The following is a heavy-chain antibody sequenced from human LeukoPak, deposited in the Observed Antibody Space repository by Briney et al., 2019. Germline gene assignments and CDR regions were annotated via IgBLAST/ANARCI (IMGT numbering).Heavy chain of an antibody. Sequence: SETLSLTCEVYGGSFTDYYWNWVRQAPGKGLEWIGEIDHSGSTNHNPSLKSRVTIAVDRSKKQFSLKMSSVTAEDTAVYYCARGFSLYDYVWGSNRSPFDTWGKGTLVTVSS. D-gene: IGHD3-16*02. CDR3: ARGFSLYDYVWGSNRSPFDT. CDR2: IDHSGST. V-gene: IGHV4-34*01. CDR1: GGSFTDYY. J-gene: IGHJ4*02.